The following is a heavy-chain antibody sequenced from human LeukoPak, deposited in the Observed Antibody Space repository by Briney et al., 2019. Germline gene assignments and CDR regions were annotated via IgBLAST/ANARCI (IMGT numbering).Heavy chain of an antibody. J-gene: IGHJ6*03. CDR2: IYPTGST. CDR1: GGSISSYY. V-gene: IGHV4-4*07. Sequence: SETLSLTCTVSGGSISSYYWSWVRQPAGKGLECVGRIYPTGSTIYNPSLESRVTVSVDTSKKQFSLKLISVTAADTAVYYCARELRLAAADPPYYYYYMDVWGKGTTVTVSS. CDR3: ARELRLAAADPPYYYYYMDV. D-gene: IGHD6-13*01.